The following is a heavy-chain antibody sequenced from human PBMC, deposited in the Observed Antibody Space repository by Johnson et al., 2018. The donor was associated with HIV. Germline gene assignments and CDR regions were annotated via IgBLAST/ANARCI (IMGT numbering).Heavy chain of an antibody. J-gene: IGHJ3*02. V-gene: IGHV3-13*01. CDR3: TTDVPGGPYYNAFDI. D-gene: IGHD1-26*01. CDR1: GFSFSSSD. CDR2: IGSGGLT. Sequence: VQLVESGGGLVQPGGSLRLSCAASGFSFSSSDIYWVRQFTGKGLEWVSGIGSGGLTYYLDSVKGRFTISRDNSKNTLYLQMNSLKTEDTALYYCTTDVPGGPYYNAFDIWGQGTMVTVSS.